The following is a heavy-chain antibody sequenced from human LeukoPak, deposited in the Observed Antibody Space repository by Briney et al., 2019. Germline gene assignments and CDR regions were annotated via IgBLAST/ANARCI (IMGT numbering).Heavy chain of an antibody. CDR3: VKDRGNHVTDH. CDR2: IYYSGNT. J-gene: IGHJ4*02. CDR1: GGSIRSNSYY. V-gene: IGHV4-39*07. D-gene: IGHD1-14*01. Sequence: SETLSLTCTVSGGSIRSNSYYWGWIRQPPGKGLEWIGNIYYSGNTYYNPSLKSRVTISVDTSKNQFSLKVSSVTAADMAVYYCVKDRGNHVTDHWGQGTLVTVSS.